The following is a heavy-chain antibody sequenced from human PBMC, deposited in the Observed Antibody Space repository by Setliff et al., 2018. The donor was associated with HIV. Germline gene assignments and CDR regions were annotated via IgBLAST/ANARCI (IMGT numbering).Heavy chain of an antibody. Sequence: PSETLSLTCAVYGDSFSGSYWSWIRQSPGTGLEWIGEVNHIGGTNYNPSLKSRVVVSVDRSKNQFSLKLISVTAADTAVYYCTRKKTGQFGAFNMWGRGTLVTVSS. D-gene: IGHD7-27*01. CDR3: TRKKTGQFGAFNM. CDR2: VNHIGGT. J-gene: IGHJ3*02. CDR1: GDSFSGSY. V-gene: IGHV4-34*01.